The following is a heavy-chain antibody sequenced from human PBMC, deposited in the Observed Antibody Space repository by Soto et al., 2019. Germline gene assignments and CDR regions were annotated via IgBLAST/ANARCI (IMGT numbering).Heavy chain of an antibody. CDR1: GFTFSSYG. J-gene: IGHJ4*02. CDR2: IWYDGSNK. CDR3: XXXXXXXXXXXXDYXDY. Sequence: QVQLVESGGDVVQPGRSLRLSCAASGFTFSSYGMHWVRXAPGKXLXXVXVIWYDGSNKXYADSXKGXXXISRXNSXNXXXXXXXXXXXXXXXXXXXXXXXXXXXXXXXDYXDYWGQGTLVTVSS. V-gene: IGHV3-33*01.